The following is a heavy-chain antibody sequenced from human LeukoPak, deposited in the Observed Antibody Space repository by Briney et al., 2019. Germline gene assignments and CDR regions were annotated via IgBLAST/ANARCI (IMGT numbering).Heavy chain of an antibody. D-gene: IGHD3-10*01. V-gene: IGHV4-38-2*02. Sequence: SETLSLTCTVSGYSISSGYYWGWIRQPPGKGLEWIGSIYHSGSTYYNPSLKSRVTISVDTSKNQFSLKLSSVTAADTAVYYCARRRRRGSGSYYGFDPWGQGTLVTVSS. CDR1: GYSISSGYY. CDR3: ARRRRRGSGSYYGFDP. J-gene: IGHJ5*02. CDR2: IYHSGST.